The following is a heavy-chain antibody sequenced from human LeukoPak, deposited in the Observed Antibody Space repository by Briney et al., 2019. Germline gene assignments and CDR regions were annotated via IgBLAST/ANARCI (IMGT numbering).Heavy chain of an antibody. J-gene: IGHJ5*02. Sequence: SVKVSCKASGGTFSSYDISWVLQAPGQGFEWMGRIIPIFGTANYAQKFQGRVTITTDESTSTAYMELSSLRSEDTAVYYCARTPLTCSGGSCWFDPWGQGTLVTVSS. V-gene: IGHV1-69*05. CDR1: GGTFSSYD. D-gene: IGHD2-15*01. CDR3: ARTPLTCSGGSCWFDP. CDR2: IIPIFGTA.